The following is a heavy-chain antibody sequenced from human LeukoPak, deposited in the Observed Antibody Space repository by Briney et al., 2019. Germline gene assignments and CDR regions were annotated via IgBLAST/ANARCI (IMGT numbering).Heavy chain of an antibody. J-gene: IGHJ6*04. CDR3: ARDLRGGFQGV. CDR1: GFTFSSYG. V-gene: IGHV3-33*01. CDR2: IWYDGSNK. Sequence: GGSLRLSCAASGFTFSSYGMHWVRQAPGKGLEWVAVIWYDGSNKYYADSVKGRFTISRDNSKNTLYLQMNSLRAEDTAVYHCARDLRGGFQGVWGKGTTVTVSS. D-gene: IGHD2-15*01.